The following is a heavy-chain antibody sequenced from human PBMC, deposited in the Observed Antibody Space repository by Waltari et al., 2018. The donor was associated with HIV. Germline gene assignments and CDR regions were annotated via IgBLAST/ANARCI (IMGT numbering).Heavy chain of an antibody. Sequence: QVHLQESGPGLVKPSEPLSLPCTVSGRPVSSHYWTWSRHPPGKGLEWLGYIDYSGSTNYNPSRKSRVTISVDTSKNQFSLKLSSVTAADTAVYYCARVPLYSSGWQYFQHWGQGTLVTVSS. D-gene: IGHD6-19*01. CDR3: ARVPLYSSGWQYFQH. V-gene: IGHV4-59*02. CDR2: IDYSGST. J-gene: IGHJ1*01. CDR1: GRPVSSHY.